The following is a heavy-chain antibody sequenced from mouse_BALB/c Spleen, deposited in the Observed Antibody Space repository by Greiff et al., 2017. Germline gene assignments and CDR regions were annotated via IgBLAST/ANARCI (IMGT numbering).Heavy chain of an antibody. CDR3: TRRGNYAMDD. J-gene: IGHJ4*01. CDR1: GYSFTSYW. Sequence: VHVKQSGTVLARPGASVKMSCKASGYSFTSYWMHWVKQRPGQGLEWIGVIYPGNSDTSYNQKFKGKAKLTAVTSASTAYMELSSLTNEDSAVYYCTRRGNYAMDDWGQGTSVNVSA. V-gene: IGHV1-5*01. CDR2: IYPGNSDT.